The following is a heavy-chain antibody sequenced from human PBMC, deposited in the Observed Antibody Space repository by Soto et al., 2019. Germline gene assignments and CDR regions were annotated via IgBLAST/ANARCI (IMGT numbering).Heavy chain of an antibody. J-gene: IGHJ4*02. CDR3: AKDVYYYDSGGDFEGGYFDS. V-gene: IGHV3-30*18. CDR1: GFTFKNYG. D-gene: IGHD3-22*01. CDR2: IVYDGSYK. Sequence: QVQLVESGGGVVQPGRSLRLSCAVSGFTFKNYGMHWVRQAPGKGLEWVAVIVYDGSYKYYADSVQGRFTISRDNSKNTLYMQMNSLRADDTAVYYCAKDVYYYDSGGDFEGGYFDSWGQGTMVTVSS.